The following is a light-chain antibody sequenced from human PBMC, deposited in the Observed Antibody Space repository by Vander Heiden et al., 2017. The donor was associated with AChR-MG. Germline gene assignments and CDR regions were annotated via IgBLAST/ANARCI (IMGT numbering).Light chain of an antibody. CDR1: SSNIGAGYD. Sequence: SVLPPPPSVSGAPAQTVTISCTGSSSNIGAGYDVHWYQQLPGTAPKRLIYGNSNRPSGVPDRFSGSKSGTSASLAITGLQAEDEADYYCQSYDSSLSGYVVFGGGTKLTVL. V-gene: IGLV1-40*01. CDR2: GNS. J-gene: IGLJ2*01. CDR3: QSYDSSLSGYVV.